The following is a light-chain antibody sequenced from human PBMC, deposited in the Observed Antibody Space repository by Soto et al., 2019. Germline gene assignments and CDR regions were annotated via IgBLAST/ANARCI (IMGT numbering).Light chain of an antibody. J-gene: IGLJ1*01. CDR3: CSYTSSNTRV. CDR2: EGT. Sequence: QSALTQPASVSGSPGQSITISCTGTSTDVGGYNYVSWYQHHPGKAPKLLIFEGTIRSSGVSNRFSRSKSGNTASLTISGLQAEDEADYYCCSYTSSNTRVFGTGTKLTVL. CDR1: STDVGGYNY. V-gene: IGLV2-14*01.